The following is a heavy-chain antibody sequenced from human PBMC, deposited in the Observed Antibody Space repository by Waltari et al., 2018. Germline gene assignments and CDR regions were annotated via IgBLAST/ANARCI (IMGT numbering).Heavy chain of an antibody. D-gene: IGHD3-16*01. CDR3: AREMTRGGGSLDY. Sequence: QVQVVQSGGEVKEPGASVKVSCKASEYRFTSYPLHWVRQAPGQSLEWMGWINPAKGNTRYSQKFQGRVTVTRDTSASTAFMELSSLISEDTAMYYCAREMTRGGGSLDYWGQGTLVTVSS. V-gene: IGHV1-3*01. J-gene: IGHJ4*02. CDR1: EYRFTSYP. CDR2: INPAKGNT.